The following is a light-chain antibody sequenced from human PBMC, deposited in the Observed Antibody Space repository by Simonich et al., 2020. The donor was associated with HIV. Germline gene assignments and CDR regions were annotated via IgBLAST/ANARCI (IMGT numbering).Light chain of an antibody. V-gene: IGKV3D-20*01. J-gene: IGKJ5*01. CDR2: DAS. CDR3: QQYGSSPT. CDR1: QSVSSSY. Sequence: EIVMTQSPATLSVSPGERATLSCRASQSVSSSYLAWYQQKPGLAPRLLIYDASSRATGIPDRFSGSGSGTDFTLTISRLEPEDFAVYYCQQYGSSPTFGQGTRLEIK.